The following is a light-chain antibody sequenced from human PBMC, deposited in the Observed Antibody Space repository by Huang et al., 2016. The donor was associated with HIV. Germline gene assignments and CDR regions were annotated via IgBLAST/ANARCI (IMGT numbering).Light chain of an antibody. Sequence: EIVLTQSPGTLSLSPGDRATLSCRASQFVANAYGAWYQHQPGQSPRLLIYVASMRASGIPDRFSGSGFGTDFTLTISRLEPDDFAVYFCQQCGSPTWTFGQGTKVEIK. J-gene: IGKJ1*01. CDR1: QFVANAY. V-gene: IGKV3-20*01. CDR3: QQCGSPTWT. CDR2: VAS.